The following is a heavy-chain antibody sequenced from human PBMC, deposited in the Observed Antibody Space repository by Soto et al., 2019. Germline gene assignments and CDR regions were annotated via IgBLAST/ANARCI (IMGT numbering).Heavy chain of an antibody. CDR1: GYTFTSYG. D-gene: IGHD3-22*01. CDR3: ARDTYDTTGYHLDD. CDR2: ISTFHGNT. Sequence: ASVKVSCKASGYTFTSYGISWVRQAPGQGLEWMGWISTFHGNTNYAQKFQGSVTMTTDTSTSTAYMELRSLTSDDTAIYYCARDTYDTTGYHLDDCGQGTLVTVSS. J-gene: IGHJ4*02. V-gene: IGHV1-18*04.